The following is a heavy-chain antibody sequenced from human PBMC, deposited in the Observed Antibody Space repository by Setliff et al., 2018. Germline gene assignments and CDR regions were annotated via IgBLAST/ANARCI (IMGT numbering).Heavy chain of an antibody. Sequence: KPSETLSLTCTVSGGSISSGSYYWSWIRQPTGKGLEWIGHIYTSGSTNYNPSLKSRVTISVDTSKNQFSLKLSSVTAADTAVYYCASTRREGSPRWYFDLWGRGTLVTVSS. J-gene: IGHJ2*01. D-gene: IGHD1-26*01. CDR2: IYTSGST. CDR3: ASTRREGSPRWYFDL. V-gene: IGHV4-61*09. CDR1: GGSISSGSYY.